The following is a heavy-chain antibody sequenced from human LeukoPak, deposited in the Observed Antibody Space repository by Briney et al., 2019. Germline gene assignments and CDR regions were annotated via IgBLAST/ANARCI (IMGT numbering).Heavy chain of an antibody. CDR2: INHRGAT. D-gene: IGHD2-2*01. V-gene: IGHV4-34*01. CDR3: ARDKVPAAMGIDY. CDR1: GGSLSDHD. J-gene: IGHJ4*02. Sequence: KASETLSLTCAVFGGSLSDHDWSWIRQPPGKGLEWIGEINHRGATNYNPSLKSRVTLSLDTSKNQVSLKLNSLTAADTAVYYCARDKVPAAMGIDYWGQGTLVTVSS.